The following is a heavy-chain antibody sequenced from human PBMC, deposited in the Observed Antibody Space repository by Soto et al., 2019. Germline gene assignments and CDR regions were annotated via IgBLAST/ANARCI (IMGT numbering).Heavy chain of an antibody. D-gene: IGHD5-18*01. CDR1: GYTFTNYY. Sequence: ASVKVSCKASGYTFTNYYIHSVRQPPGQGLEWLGIIRPSGGRTEYAQRFQGRVTMTRDTSTSTVYMELTSLTSEDTAVYYCARQPNESYYFDYWGQGTLVTVSS. J-gene: IGHJ4*02. CDR3: ARQPNESYYFDY. V-gene: IGHV1-46*01. CDR2: IRPSGGRT.